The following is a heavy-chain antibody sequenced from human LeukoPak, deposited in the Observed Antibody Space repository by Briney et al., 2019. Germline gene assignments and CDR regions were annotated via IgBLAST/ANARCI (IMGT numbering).Heavy chain of an antibody. Sequence: ASVKVSCKASGYTFTGYYMHWVRQAPGQGLEWMGWFNPNSGGTNYAQKFQGWVTMTRDTSISTAYMELSRLRSDDTAVYYCARELARYCSGGSCYSGGNAFDIWGQGTMVTVSS. V-gene: IGHV1-2*04. CDR3: ARELARYCSGGSCYSGGNAFDI. D-gene: IGHD2-15*01. CDR2: FNPNSGGT. J-gene: IGHJ3*02. CDR1: GYTFTGYY.